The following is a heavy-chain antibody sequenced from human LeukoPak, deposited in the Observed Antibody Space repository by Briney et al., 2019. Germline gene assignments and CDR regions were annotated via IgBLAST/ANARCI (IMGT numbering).Heavy chain of an antibody. CDR3: AGSLVAKLFNYYYYMDV. CDR2: IIPIFGTA. J-gene: IGHJ6*03. D-gene: IGHD3-3*02. V-gene: IGHV1-69*05. CDR1: GGTFSSYA. Sequence: SAKVSCKASGGTFSSYAISWVRQAPGQGLEWMGGIIPIFGTANYAQKFQGRVTITTDESTSTAYMELSSLRSEDTAVYYCAGSLVAKLFNYYYYMDVWGKGTTVTVSS.